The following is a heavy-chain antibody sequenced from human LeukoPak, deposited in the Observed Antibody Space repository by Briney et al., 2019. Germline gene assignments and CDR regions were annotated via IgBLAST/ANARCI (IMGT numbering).Heavy chain of an antibody. CDR3: ARESSWYYYDSRGPSDAFDI. CDR2: INHSGST. J-gene: IGHJ3*02. CDR1: GGSFSGYY. Sequence: PSETLSLTCAVYGGSFSGYYWSWIRQPPGKGLEWIGEINHSGSTNYNPSLKSRVTISVDTSKNQFSLKLSSVTAADTAVYYCARESSWYYYDSRGPSDAFDIWGQGTMVTVSS. D-gene: IGHD3-22*01. V-gene: IGHV4-34*01.